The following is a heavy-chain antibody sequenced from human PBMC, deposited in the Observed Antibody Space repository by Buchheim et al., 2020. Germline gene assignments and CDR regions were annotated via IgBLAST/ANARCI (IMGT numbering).Heavy chain of an antibody. CDR1: GFTFDKYA. D-gene: IGHD6-13*01. CDR2: ISGSGGST. J-gene: IGHJ2*01. V-gene: IGHV3-23*01. CDR3: AKVLAAAGTWYFDF. Sequence: EMQLLESGGGLVQPGGSLRLSCAASGFTFDKYAMSWVRQAPGKGLEWVSGISGSGGSTYYADSVKGRFTISRDNSKSTLYLQMNSLRAADTALYYCAKVLAAAGTWYFDFWGRGTL.